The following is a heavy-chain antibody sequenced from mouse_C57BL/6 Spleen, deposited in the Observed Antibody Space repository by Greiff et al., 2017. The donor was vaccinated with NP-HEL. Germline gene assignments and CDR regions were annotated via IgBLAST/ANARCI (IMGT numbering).Heavy chain of an antibody. CDR2: ISSGSSTI. D-gene: IGHD1-1*01. CDR3: ARGTTVVAPGYFDV. J-gene: IGHJ1*03. Sequence: DVQLQESGGGLVKPGGSLKLSCAASGFTFSDYGMHWVRQAPEKGLEWVAYISSGSSTIYYADTVKGRFTISRDNAKNTLFLQMTSLRSEDTAMYYCARGTTVVAPGYFDVWGTGTTVTVSS. CDR1: GFTFSDYG. V-gene: IGHV5-17*01.